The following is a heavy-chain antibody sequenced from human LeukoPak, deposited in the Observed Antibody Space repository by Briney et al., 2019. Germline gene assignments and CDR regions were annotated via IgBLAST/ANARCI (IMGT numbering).Heavy chain of an antibody. Sequence: ASVKVSCKVSGYTLTELSMHWVRQAPGKGLEWMGGFDPEDGETIYAQKFQGRVTMTEDTSTDTAYMELSSLRSEDTAVYYCATRGHCSGGSCYSRNAFDIWGQGTMVTVSS. V-gene: IGHV1-24*01. J-gene: IGHJ3*02. D-gene: IGHD2-15*01. CDR2: FDPEDGET. CDR1: GYTLTELS. CDR3: ATRGHCSGGSCYSRNAFDI.